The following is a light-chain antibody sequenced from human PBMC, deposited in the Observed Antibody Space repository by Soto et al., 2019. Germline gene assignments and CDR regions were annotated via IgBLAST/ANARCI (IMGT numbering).Light chain of an antibody. V-gene: IGLV2-14*01. CDR2: DVS. CDR3: CSYTSSATRV. CDR1: SSDVGGYKF. Sequence: QSALTQPASVSGSPGQSITISCTGTSSDVGGYKFVSWYQQHPGKAPKLMIYDVSNRPSGVSNRFSGSNSGNTASLTTSWLQAEDADDYYCCSYTSSATRVFGGGTKLTVL. J-gene: IGLJ3*02.